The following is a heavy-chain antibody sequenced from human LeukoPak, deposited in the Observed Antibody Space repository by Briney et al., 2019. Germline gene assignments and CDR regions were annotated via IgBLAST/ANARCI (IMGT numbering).Heavy chain of an antibody. D-gene: IGHD3-10*01. CDR3: AKDPSYYYGSGSYYDY. V-gene: IGHV3-23*01. CDR2: ISGSGGST. Sequence: QSGGSLRLSCAASGFTFSSYAMSWVRQAPRKGLEWVSAISGSGGSTYYADSVKGRFTISRDNSKNTLYLQMNSLRAEDTAVYYCAKDPSYYYGSGSYYDYWGQGTLVTVSS. CDR1: GFTFSSYA. J-gene: IGHJ4*02.